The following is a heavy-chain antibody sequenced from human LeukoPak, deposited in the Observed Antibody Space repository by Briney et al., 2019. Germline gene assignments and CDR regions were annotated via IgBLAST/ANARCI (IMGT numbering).Heavy chain of an antibody. CDR3: ARSPTTGTTYRWFDP. V-gene: IGHV1-2*02. J-gene: IGHJ5*02. Sequence: ASVKVSCKASGYTFTGYYMHWVRQAPGQGLEWMGWINPYSGGTNYAQKFQGRVTMTRDTSISTAYIELSRLTSDDTAVYYCARSPTTGTTYRWFDPWGQGTLVTVSS. CDR2: INPYSGGT. D-gene: IGHD1-1*01. CDR1: GYTFTGYY.